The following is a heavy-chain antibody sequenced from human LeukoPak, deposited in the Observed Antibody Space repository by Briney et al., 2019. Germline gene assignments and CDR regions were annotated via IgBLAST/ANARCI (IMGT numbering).Heavy chain of an antibody. CDR1: GFTFSSYW. V-gene: IGHV3-7*03. J-gene: IGHJ4*02. CDR2: IKQDGSEK. D-gene: IGHD3-22*01. Sequence: GGSLRLSCAASGFTFSSYWMSWVRQAPGKGLEWVANIKQDGSEKYYVDSVKGRFTISRDNAKNSLYLQMNSLRAEDTALYYCVKGSPSYDSSGRFDYWGQGTLVTVSA. CDR3: VKGSPSYDSSGRFDY.